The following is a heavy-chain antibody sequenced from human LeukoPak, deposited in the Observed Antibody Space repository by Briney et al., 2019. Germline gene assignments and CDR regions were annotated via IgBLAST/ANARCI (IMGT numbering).Heavy chain of an antibody. V-gene: IGHV1-2*06. CDR1: GYTFIGYY. J-gene: IGHJ6*02. CDR3: ARATYYDFWSGSYYYYYGMDV. D-gene: IGHD3-3*01. CDR2: INPNTGGT. Sequence: GASVKVSCKASGYTFIGYYIHWIRQAPGQGLEWMGRINPNTGGTNYAQNFQGRVTMTRDTSISTAYMDLSSLRSDDTAVYYCARATYYDFWSGSYYYYYGMDVWGQGTTVTVSS.